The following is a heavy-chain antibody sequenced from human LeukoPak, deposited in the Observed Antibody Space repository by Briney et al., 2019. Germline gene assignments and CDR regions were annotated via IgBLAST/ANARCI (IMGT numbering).Heavy chain of an antibody. CDR2: IYYGGST. D-gene: IGHD3-22*01. Sequence: PSETLSLTCTVSGGSISGSSYYWGWIRQPPGKGLEWIGSIYYGGSTYYSPSLKSRVTISVDTSKNQFSLKLRSVTAADTAVYYCARDVDSSGYYFDYWGQGTLVTVSS. CDR3: ARDVDSSGYYFDY. J-gene: IGHJ4*02. V-gene: IGHV4-39*02. CDR1: GGSISGSSYY.